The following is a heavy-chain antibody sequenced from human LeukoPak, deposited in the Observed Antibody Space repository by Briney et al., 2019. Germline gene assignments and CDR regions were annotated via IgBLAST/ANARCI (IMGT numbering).Heavy chain of an antibody. CDR2: IYYSGST. J-gene: IGHJ3*02. Sequence: KASETLSLTCTVSGGSISSYYWSWIRQPPGKGLEWIGYIYYSGSTSYNPSLKSRVTISVDTSKNQFSLKLSSVTAADTAVYYCARSLWFGEFDAFDIWGQGTMVTVSS. V-gene: IGHV4-59*01. CDR1: GGSISSYY. CDR3: ARSLWFGEFDAFDI. D-gene: IGHD3-10*01.